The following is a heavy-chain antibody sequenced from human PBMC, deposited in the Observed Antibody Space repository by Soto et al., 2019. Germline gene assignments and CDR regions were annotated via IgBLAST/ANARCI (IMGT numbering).Heavy chain of an antibody. CDR1: GYTFTSYD. D-gene: IGHD4-17*01. CDR3: ARLKQDYALA. CDR2: MNPNSGNT. Sequence: QVQLVQSGAEVKKPGASVKVSCKASGYTFTSYDINWVRLATGQGLEWMGWMNPNSGNTAYAQKCQVRDTMTRTTSRSTAYMQLSSLRSEDTAVYYCARLKQDYALAWGQGTLVTVSS. V-gene: IGHV1-8*01. J-gene: IGHJ5*02.